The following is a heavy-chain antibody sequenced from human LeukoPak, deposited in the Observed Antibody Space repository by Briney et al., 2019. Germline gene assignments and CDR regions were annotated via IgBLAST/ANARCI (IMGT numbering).Heavy chain of an antibody. J-gene: IGHJ4*02. CDR3: AKDDSDYDILTGYSPYFDY. D-gene: IGHD3-9*01. Sequence: GGSLRFSCAASGFTFSSYAMSWVRQAPGKGLEWVSAISGSGGSTYYADSVKDRFTISRDNSKNTLYLQMNSLRAEDTAVYYCAKDDSDYDILTGYSPYFDYWGQGTLVTVSS. V-gene: IGHV3-23*01. CDR1: GFTFSSYA. CDR2: ISGSGGST.